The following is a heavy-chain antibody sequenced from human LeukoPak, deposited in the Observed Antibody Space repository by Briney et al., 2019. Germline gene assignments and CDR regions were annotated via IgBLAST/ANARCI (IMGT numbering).Heavy chain of an antibody. J-gene: IGHJ3*02. V-gene: IGHV3-33*01. CDR3: AREWEHYHAFDI. CDR1: GFTFSSYG. CDR2: IWYDGSNK. D-gene: IGHD1-26*01. Sequence: SGGSLRFSCAATGFTFSSYGMHWVRQAPGKGLEWVAVIWYDGSNKYNADSVKGRFTISRDNSMNKLYLQMNSLRAEDKAVYYCAREWEHYHAFDIWGQGTMVTVSS.